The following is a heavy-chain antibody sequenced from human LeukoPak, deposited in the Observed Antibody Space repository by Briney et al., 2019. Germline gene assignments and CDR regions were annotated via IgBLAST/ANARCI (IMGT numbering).Heavy chain of an antibody. CDR2: IKQDGSEK. V-gene: IGHV3-7*01. CDR3: ARGILGVIFFY. Sequence: GGSLRLSCAASGLTFSSYWMTWVRQAPGKGLEWVANIKQDGSEKNYVDSVKGRFTISRDNAKNSLYLQMNSLRAEDTAVYYCARGILGVIFFYWGQGTPVTVSS. CDR1: GLTFSSYW. D-gene: IGHD3-10*01. J-gene: IGHJ4*02.